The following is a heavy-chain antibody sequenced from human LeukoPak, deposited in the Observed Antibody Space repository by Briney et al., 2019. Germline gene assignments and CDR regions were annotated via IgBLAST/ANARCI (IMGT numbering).Heavy chain of an antibody. V-gene: IGHV3-48*01. CDR2: ISSSSSTI. Sequence: GGSLRLSCAASGFTFSSYSMNWVRQAPGKGLEWVSYISSSSSTIYYADSVKGRFTISRDNAKNSLYLQMNSLRAEDTALYYCAKDEGMTTVTHGAFDYWGQGTLVTVSS. CDR3: AKDEGMTTVTHGAFDY. D-gene: IGHD4-17*01. CDR1: GFTFSSYS. J-gene: IGHJ4*02.